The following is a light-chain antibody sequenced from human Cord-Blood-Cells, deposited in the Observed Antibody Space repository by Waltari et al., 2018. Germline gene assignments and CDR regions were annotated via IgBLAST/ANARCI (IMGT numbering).Light chain of an antibody. V-gene: IGLV2-14*01. CDR2: DVS. Sequence: QSALTQPASVSGSPGQSITISCTGTSSDVGGYNYVSWYQQHPGKAPKPMIYDVSTRPSVVSNRFSGSKSGNTASLTISGLQAEDEADYYGSSYTSSSTYVFGTGTKVTVL. CDR3: SSYTSSSTYV. CDR1: SSDVGGYNY. J-gene: IGLJ1*01.